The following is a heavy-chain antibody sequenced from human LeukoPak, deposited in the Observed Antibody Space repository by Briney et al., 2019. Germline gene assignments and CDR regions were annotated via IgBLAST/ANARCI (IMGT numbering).Heavy chain of an antibody. CDR3: ARRYCSGGSCYSSFDP. J-gene: IGHJ5*02. Sequence: GESLKISCKGSEYSFTSYWIGWVRQMPGKGLEWMGIIYPGDSDTRYSPSFQGQVTISADKSISTVYLQWSSLKASDTAMYYCARRYCSGGSCYSSFDPWGQGTLVTVSS. CDR2: IYPGDSDT. CDR1: EYSFTSYW. V-gene: IGHV5-51*01. D-gene: IGHD2-15*01.